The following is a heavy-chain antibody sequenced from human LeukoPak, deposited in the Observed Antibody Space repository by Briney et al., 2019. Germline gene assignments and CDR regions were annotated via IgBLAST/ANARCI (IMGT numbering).Heavy chain of an antibody. CDR1: GFIFSGSD. D-gene: IGHD6-19*01. Sequence: GGSLRHSCAASGFIFSGSDMHWVRQASGKGLEWVGRITTKANNYATAYGASVKGRFTISRDDSENTAYLQINSLKTEDTAVYYCTSYRSGHYWGQGTLVTVSS. V-gene: IGHV3-73*01. CDR2: ITTKANNYAT. J-gene: IGHJ4*02. CDR3: TSYRSGHY.